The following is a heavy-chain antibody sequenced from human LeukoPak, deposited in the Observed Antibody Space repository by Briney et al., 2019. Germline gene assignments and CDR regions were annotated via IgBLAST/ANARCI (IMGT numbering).Heavy chain of an antibody. J-gene: IGHJ4*02. D-gene: IGHD5-18*01. Sequence: ASVKVSCKASGGTFSSYAISWVRQAPGQGLEWMGGITPIFGTANYAQKFQSRVTITADESTSTAYMELSSLRSEDTAVYYCARVGIQLWGTFDYWGQGTLVTVSS. CDR3: ARVGIQLWGTFDY. CDR1: GGTFSSYA. CDR2: ITPIFGTA. V-gene: IGHV1-69*13.